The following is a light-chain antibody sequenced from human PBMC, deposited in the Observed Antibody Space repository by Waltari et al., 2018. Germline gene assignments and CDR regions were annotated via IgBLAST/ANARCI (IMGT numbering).Light chain of an antibody. CDR2: EGS. Sequence: QSALTQPASVSGSPGQSITISCTGTSSDVGSYNLVSWYQQHLGKAPKLMIYEGSKRPAGVSNRFSGSKSGNTASLTISGLQAEDEADYYCCSYAGSSYVFGTGTKVTVL. CDR3: CSYAGSSYV. V-gene: IGLV2-23*01. J-gene: IGLJ1*01. CDR1: SSDVGSYNL.